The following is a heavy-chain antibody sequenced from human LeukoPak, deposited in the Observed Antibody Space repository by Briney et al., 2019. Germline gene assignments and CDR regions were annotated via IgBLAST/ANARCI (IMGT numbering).Heavy chain of an antibody. CDR3: ASSSKRYDFWSGYRGYYYGMDV. J-gene: IGHJ6*02. CDR1: GYTFTSYA. CDR2: INAGNGNT. D-gene: IGHD3-3*01. V-gene: IGHV1-3*01. Sequence: ASVKVSCKASGYTFTSYAMHWVRQAPGQRLEWMGWINAGNGNTKYSQKFQGRVTITADESTSTAYMELSSLRSEDTAVYYCASSSKRYDFWSGYRGYYYGMDVWGQGTTVTVSS.